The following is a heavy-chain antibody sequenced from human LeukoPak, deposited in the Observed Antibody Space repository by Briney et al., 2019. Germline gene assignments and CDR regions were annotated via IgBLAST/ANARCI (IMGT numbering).Heavy chain of an antibody. CDR1: GGSFSGYY. Sequence: KPSETLSLTCAVYGGSFSGYYWSWIRQPPGKGLEWIGEINHGESTNYNPSLKSRATLSVDTSKNQFSLKLTSVTAADTAVYYCARGRTYYYDTSGYYPSIYYGMDVWGQGTTVIVSS. CDR3: ARGRTYYYDTSGYYPSIYYGMDV. V-gene: IGHV4-34*01. J-gene: IGHJ6*02. CDR2: INHGEST. D-gene: IGHD3-22*01.